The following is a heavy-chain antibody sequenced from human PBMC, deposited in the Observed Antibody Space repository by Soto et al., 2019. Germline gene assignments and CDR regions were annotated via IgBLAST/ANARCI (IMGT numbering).Heavy chain of an antibody. CDR2: INTDGSTT. CDR3: TRDSGGRDAY. Sequence: EVQLVESGGGLVQPGGSLRLSCAASGFTFSTYWMHWVRQAPGKGLEWVSRINTDGSTTNHADSVKGRFTISRDNAKNTLYLQMYSLRAEDTAVYYCTRDSGGRDAYWGQGTLVTVSS. V-gene: IGHV3-74*01. CDR1: GFTFSTYW. J-gene: IGHJ4*02. D-gene: IGHD2-15*01.